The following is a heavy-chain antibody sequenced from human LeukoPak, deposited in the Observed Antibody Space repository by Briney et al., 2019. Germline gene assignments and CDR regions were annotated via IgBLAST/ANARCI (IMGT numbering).Heavy chain of an antibody. D-gene: IGHD3-3*02. J-gene: IGHJ5*02. CDR2: ANHSGSS. Sequence: KPSETLSLTCAVYGGSLSGSYWTWIRQPPGKGLEWIGEANHSGSSNYNPSLKSRVTISVDTSKNQFSLKLRSVTAADTAMYYCARSVLVAEFYPWGQGTLVTVSS. CDR1: GGSLSGSY. CDR3: ARSVLVAEFYP. V-gene: IGHV4-34*01.